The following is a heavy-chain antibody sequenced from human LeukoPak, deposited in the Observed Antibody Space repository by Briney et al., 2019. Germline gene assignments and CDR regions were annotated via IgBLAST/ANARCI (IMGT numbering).Heavy chain of an antibody. CDR3: AKDISNWNSRHFDY. D-gene: IGHD1-7*01. CDR1: GFTFDDYA. Sequence: PGGSLRLSCAASGFTFDDYAMHWVRQAPGKGLEWVSLISGDGDSTYYADSVKGRFTISRDNSKNSLYLQMNSLRTEDTALYYCAKDISNWNSRHFDYWGQGTLVTVSS. CDR2: ISGDGDST. J-gene: IGHJ4*02. V-gene: IGHV3-43*02.